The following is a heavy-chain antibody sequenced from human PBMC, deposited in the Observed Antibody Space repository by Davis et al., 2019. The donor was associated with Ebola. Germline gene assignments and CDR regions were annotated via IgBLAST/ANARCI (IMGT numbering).Heavy chain of an antibody. CDR1: GGSFSGYH. Sequence: SETLSLTCAVYGGSFSGYHWSWIRQSPGKGLDWIGEIDHRGSTDYNPSLESRVTISVDSSKNQFSLKLGSVTAADTAMYYCVRFNGDHELAPFDYWGRGTPVSVSS. CDR3: VRFNGDHELAPFDY. CDR2: IDHRGST. J-gene: IGHJ4*01. V-gene: IGHV4-34*01. D-gene: IGHD1-1*01.